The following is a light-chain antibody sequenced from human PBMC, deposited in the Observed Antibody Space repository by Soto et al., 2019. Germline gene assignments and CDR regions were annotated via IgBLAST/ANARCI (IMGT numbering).Light chain of an antibody. CDR2: SNT. V-gene: IGLV1-40*01. CDR3: QSYDSGVTVSV. Sequence: QSVLTQPPSVSGAPGQTVTISCTGSSSNIGAGFDVHWYPQVPGTAPKLVLYSNTARPSGVPDRVSGSRSGSSGSLAITGIQPEDEADYECQSYDSGVTVSVVGTGTKVTVL. CDR1: SSNIGAGFD. J-gene: IGLJ1*01.